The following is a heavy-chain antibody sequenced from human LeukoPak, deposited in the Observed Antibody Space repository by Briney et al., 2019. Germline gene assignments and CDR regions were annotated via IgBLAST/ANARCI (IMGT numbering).Heavy chain of an antibody. D-gene: IGHD2-15*01. CDR1: GGSISSYY. Sequence: PSETLSLTCTVSGGSISSYYWSWIRQPPGKGLEWIGHIYYSGSTNYNPSLKSRVTISVDTSKNQFSLKLSSVTAADTAVYYCARVVGYCSGGSCYGDHFDYWGQGTLVTVSS. J-gene: IGHJ4*02. CDR2: IYYSGST. V-gene: IGHV4-59*01. CDR3: ARVVGYCSGGSCYGDHFDY.